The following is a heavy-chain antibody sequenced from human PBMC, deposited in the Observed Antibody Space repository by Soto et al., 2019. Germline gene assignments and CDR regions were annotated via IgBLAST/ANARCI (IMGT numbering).Heavy chain of an antibody. V-gene: IGHV1-18*04. CDR3: ARGPVSQYYYYGMDV. J-gene: IGHJ6*02. CDR2: ISAYNGNT. Sequence: ASGKSCKASRCTVTSYGISWVRQAPGQGLEWMGWISAYNGNTNYAQKLQGRVTMTTDTSTSTAYMELRSLRSDDTAVYYCARGPVSQYYYYGMDVWGQGTTVTVSS. CDR1: RCTVTSYG.